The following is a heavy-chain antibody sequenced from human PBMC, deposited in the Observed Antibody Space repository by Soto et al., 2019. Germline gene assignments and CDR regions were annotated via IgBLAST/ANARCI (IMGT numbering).Heavy chain of an antibody. D-gene: IGHD3-3*02. CDR3: ASPKIAFYNWFDP. CDR1: GGSISSYY. CDR2: IYYSGST. Sequence: SETLSLTCTVSGGSISSYYWIWIRQPPGKGLEWIGYIYYSGSTYYNPSLKSRVTISVDTSKNQFSLKLSSVTAADTAVYYCASPKIAFYNWFDPWGQGTLVTVSS. J-gene: IGHJ5*02. V-gene: IGHV4-59*04.